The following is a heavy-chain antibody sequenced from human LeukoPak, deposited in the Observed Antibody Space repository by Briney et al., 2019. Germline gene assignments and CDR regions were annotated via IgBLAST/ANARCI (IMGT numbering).Heavy chain of an antibody. J-gene: IGHJ6*02. CDR3: AREDPQTTVPEGMDV. Sequence: SETLSLTCTVSGGSISYYYWSWIRQSPGKGLEWIGYIYYSGTTNYNPSLKSRVTISVDTSKNQFSLQLRSVTAADSAVYYCAREDPQTTVPEGMDVWGQGTTVTVSS. CDR1: GGSISYYY. D-gene: IGHD4-17*01. V-gene: IGHV4-59*01. CDR2: IYYSGTT.